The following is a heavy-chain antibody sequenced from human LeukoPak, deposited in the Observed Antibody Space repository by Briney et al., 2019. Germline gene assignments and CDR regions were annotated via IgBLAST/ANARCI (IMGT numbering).Heavy chain of an antibody. CDR2: ISYDGSNK. CDR1: GFTFSSYG. CDR3: AKVVRTIVVVVAATLGVRVFDY. Sequence: GGSLRLSCAASGFTFSSYGMHWVRQAPGKGLEWVAVISYDGSNKYNADSVKGRFTISRDNSKNTLYLQMNSLRAEDTAVYYCAKVVRTIVVVVAATLGVRVFDYWGQGTLVTVSS. V-gene: IGHV3-30*18. J-gene: IGHJ4*02. D-gene: IGHD2-15*01.